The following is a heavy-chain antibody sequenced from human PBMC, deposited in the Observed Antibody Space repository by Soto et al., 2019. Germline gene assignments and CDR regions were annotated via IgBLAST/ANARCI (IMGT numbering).Heavy chain of an antibody. Sequence: ASVKVSCKASGYSFTTYNIHWVRQAPGQGLEWMGVVNPSSGSTSYAQKFQGRVTMTRDTSTSTVYMELSSLRSDDTAVYYCARGRYGDYWGQGALVTVSS. D-gene: IGHD1-1*01. CDR2: VNPSSGST. V-gene: IGHV1-46*01. J-gene: IGHJ4*02. CDR1: GYSFTTYN. CDR3: ARGRYGDY.